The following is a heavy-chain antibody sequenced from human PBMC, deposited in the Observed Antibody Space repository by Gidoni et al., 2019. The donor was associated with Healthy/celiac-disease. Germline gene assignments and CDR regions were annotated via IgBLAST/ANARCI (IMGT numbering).Heavy chain of an antibody. D-gene: IGHD5-12*01. Sequence: QVQLQESGPGLVQPSQTLSLTCTVSGGSISSGGYYGSWIRQPPGKGLEWSGYIYYSGRTYYNPSLKSRVTISVDTSKNQFSLKLSSVTAADTAVYYCARDEGGYDENPYYWGQGTLVTVSS. J-gene: IGHJ4*02. CDR2: IYYSGRT. CDR3: ARDEGGYDENPYY. V-gene: IGHV4-31*03. CDR1: GGSISSGGYY.